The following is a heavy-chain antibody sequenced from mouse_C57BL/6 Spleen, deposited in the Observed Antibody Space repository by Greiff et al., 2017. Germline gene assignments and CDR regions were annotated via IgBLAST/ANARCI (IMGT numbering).Heavy chain of an antibody. V-gene: IGHV1-52*01. CDR3: ARGHYGSSYVGY. J-gene: IGHJ2*01. D-gene: IGHD1-1*01. CDR2: IDPSDSET. Sequence: QVQLQQPGAELVRPGSSVKLSCKASGYTFTSYWMHWVKQRPIQGLEWIGNIDPSDSETHYNQKFKDKATLTVDKSSSTAYMQLCSLTSADSAVYYCARGHYGSSYVGYWGQGTTLTVSS. CDR1: GYTFTSYW.